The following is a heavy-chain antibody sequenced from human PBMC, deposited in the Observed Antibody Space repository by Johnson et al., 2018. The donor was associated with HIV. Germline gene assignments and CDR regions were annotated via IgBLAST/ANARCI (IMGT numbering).Heavy chain of an antibody. Sequence: VQLVESGGGVVQPGRSLRLSCAASGFTFSTYGMHWVRQAPGKGLEWVSVIYSGGSTYYADSVKGRFTISRDHSENTLYLQMNSLRAEDTAVYYCAREAYCSGGSCYDAFDIWGQGTMVTVSS. J-gene: IGHJ3*02. CDR2: IYSGGST. D-gene: IGHD2-15*01. CDR1: GFTFSTYG. V-gene: IGHV3-NL1*01. CDR3: AREAYCSGGSCYDAFDI.